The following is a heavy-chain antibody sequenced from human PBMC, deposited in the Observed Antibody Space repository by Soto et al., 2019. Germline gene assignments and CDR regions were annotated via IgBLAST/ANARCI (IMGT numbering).Heavy chain of an antibody. CDR3: ATSYGSGSSPFAY. J-gene: IGHJ4*02. CDR2: VNPILAMS. Sequence: QVQLVQSGAEVKKPGSSVKVSCKASGDTFSFYTLNWIRQAPGQGFEWVGRVNPILAMSSSAHKFQGRVSIFADKSTGTAYMELRSLRPDDTAVYYCATSYGSGSSPFAYWGQRTLVTVSS. V-gene: IGHV1-69*02. CDR1: GDTFSFYT. D-gene: IGHD3-10*01.